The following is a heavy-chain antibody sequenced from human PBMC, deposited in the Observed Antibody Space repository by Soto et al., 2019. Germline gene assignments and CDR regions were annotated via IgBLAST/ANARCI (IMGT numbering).Heavy chain of an antibody. V-gene: IGHV1-69*13. D-gene: IGHD3-16*02. CDR3: ARDIPDYDYVWGSYRNNWFDP. CDR1: GGTFSSYA. Sequence: SVKVSCKASGGTFSSYAISWVRQAPGQGLEWMGGIIPIFGTANYAQKFQGRVTITADESTSTAYMELSSLRSEDTAVYYCARDIPDYDYVWGSYRNNWFDPWGQGTLVTVSS. J-gene: IGHJ5*02. CDR2: IIPIFGTA.